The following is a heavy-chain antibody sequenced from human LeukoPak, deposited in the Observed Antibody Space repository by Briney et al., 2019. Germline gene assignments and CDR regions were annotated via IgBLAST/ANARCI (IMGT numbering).Heavy chain of an antibody. Sequence: PGGSLRLSCAASGFTFSSYAMHWVRQAPGKGLEWVAVISYDGNNNYYADSVTGRFTISRENSKNTLYLQMNSLRAEDTAVYYCTKTYDILTGYYKGSMDYWGQGTLVTVSS. CDR1: GFTFSSYA. V-gene: IGHV3-30*04. CDR2: ISYDGNNN. D-gene: IGHD3-9*01. J-gene: IGHJ4*02. CDR3: TKTYDILTGYYKGSMDY.